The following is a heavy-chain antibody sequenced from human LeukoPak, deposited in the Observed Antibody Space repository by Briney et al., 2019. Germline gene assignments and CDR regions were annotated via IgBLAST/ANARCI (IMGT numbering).Heavy chain of an antibody. CDR3: AKDPEYYYGSGSYDY. CDR1: GFTFSSYA. CDR2: ISGSGGST. J-gene: IGHJ4*02. V-gene: IGHV3-23*01. Sequence: QPGGSLRLSCAASGFTFSSYAMSWVRQAPGKGLEWVSAISGSGGSTYYADSVKGRFTISRDNSKNTPYLQMNSLRAEDTAVYYCAKDPEYYYGSGSYDYWGQGTLVTVSS. D-gene: IGHD3-10*01.